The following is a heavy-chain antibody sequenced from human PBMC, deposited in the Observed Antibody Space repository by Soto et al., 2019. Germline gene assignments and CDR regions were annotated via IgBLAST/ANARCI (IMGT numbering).Heavy chain of an antibody. CDR3: ARGGKDCSAGSSYDMAEYFHP. V-gene: IGHV1-69*02. J-gene: IGHJ1*01. D-gene: IGHD2-15*01. Sequence: QVQLVQSGAEVKKPGSSVKVSSKASGGTFSNYTLSWVRQAPGHGLEWMGRIIPMLGIANYAHKFQGRVTITADKSTSTGYMELSSPRSEDTAVYYCARGGKDCSAGSSYDMAEYFHPWGQGTLVTVS. CDR2: IIPMLGIA. CDR1: GGTFSNYT.